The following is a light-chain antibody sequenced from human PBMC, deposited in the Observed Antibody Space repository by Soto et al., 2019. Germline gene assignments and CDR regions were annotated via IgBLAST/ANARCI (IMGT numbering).Light chain of an antibody. J-gene: IGLJ2*01. CDR2: DVS. CDR1: SSDVGGYNY. CDR3: CSYAGSYNVV. Sequence: QSVLTQPRSVSGSPGQSATISCTGTSSDVGGYNYVSWYQQHPGKAPKLIIYDVSKRPSGIPDRFSGSKSGNTASLTISGLQAEDEADYWCCSYAGSYNVVFGGGTQLTVL. V-gene: IGLV2-11*01.